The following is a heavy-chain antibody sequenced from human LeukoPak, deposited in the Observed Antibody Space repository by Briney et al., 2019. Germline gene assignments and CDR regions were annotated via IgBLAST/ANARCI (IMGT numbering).Heavy chain of an antibody. CDR3: ATYYYDSGGFHFHH. V-gene: IGHV3-64*01. D-gene: IGHD3-22*01. CDR1: GFTVSSNY. Sequence: PGGSLRLSCAASGFTVSSNYMSWVRQAPGKGLEYVSAISSNGGRTYYANSVKGRFTISRDNSRNTLYLQMGSLRAEDMAVYYCATYYYDSGGFHFHHWGQGTLVTVSS. CDR2: ISSNGGRT. J-gene: IGHJ1*01.